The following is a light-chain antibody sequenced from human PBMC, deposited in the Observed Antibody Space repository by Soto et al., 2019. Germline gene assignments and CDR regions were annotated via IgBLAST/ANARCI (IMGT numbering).Light chain of an antibody. CDR3: QQSFITPHT. CDR1: QTIGRY. J-gene: IGKJ2*01. CDR2: AGS. Sequence: DIQMTQSPSSLSASGGDRVTITCRASQTIGRYLNWYQQQPGKAPKLLIYAGSNLQSGVPSRFSGTGSGTDFTLTINSLQPEDFETYYCQQSFITPHTFGQGTKVDIK. V-gene: IGKV1-39*01.